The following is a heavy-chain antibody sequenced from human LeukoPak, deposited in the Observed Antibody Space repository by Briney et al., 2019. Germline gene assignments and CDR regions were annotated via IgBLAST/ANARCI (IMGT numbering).Heavy chain of an antibody. V-gene: IGHV3-33*01. D-gene: IGHD6-13*01. J-gene: IGHJ4*02. CDR2: IWYDGSNK. CDR1: GFTFSSYG. Sequence: PGRSLRLSCAAFGFTFSSYGMHWVRQAPGKGLEWVAVIWYDGSNKYYADSVKGRFTISRDNSKNTLYLQMNSLRAEDTAVYYCARDREYSSSWYVSDYWGQGTLVTVSS. CDR3: ARDREYSSSWYVSDY.